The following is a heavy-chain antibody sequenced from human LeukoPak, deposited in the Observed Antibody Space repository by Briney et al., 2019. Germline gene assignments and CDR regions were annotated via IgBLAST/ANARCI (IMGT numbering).Heavy chain of an antibody. CDR2: INSDESST. CDR1: GYTLSSDW. J-gene: IGHJ6*04. CDR3: ARISVINSV. Sequence: GGSLRLSSAASGYTLSSDWMHSVCQAPGKGLVWVSRINSDESSTSYADSVKGRFTISRDNAKNTLYLQMNSLRAEDTAVYFCARISVINSVWGKGTTVTVSS. D-gene: IGHD3-22*01. V-gene: IGHV3-74*03.